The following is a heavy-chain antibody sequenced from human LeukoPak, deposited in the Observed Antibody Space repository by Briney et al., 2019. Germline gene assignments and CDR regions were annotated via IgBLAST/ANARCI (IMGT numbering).Heavy chain of an antibody. CDR2: IIPIFGTA. Sequence: SVKVSCKASVGTFSSYAISWVRQAPGQGLEWMGRIIPIFGTANYAQKFQGRVTITTDESTSTAYMELSSLRSEDTAVYYCARAEREQLAQWDYWGQGTLVTVSS. V-gene: IGHV1-69*05. J-gene: IGHJ4*02. CDR3: ARAEREQLAQWDY. D-gene: IGHD6-6*01. CDR1: VGTFSSYA.